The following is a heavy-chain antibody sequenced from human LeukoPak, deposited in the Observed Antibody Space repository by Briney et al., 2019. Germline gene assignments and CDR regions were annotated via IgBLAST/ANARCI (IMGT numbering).Heavy chain of an antibody. Sequence: GGSLRLSCAVSGSSVTNNYMSWVRQAPGKGLEWVSVFYVGGATYYADSVKGRFTISRDNSENTLYLQMNSLRAEDTAVYYCARDLYSGSYGGDWGQGTLVTVSS. D-gene: IGHD1-26*01. J-gene: IGHJ4*02. CDR2: FYVGGAT. CDR3: ARDLYSGSYGGD. CDR1: GSSVTNNY. V-gene: IGHV3-53*01.